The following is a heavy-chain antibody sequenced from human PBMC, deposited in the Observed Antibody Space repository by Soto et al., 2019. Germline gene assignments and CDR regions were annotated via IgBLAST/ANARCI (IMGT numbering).Heavy chain of an antibody. D-gene: IGHD3-10*01. CDR3: ARMGVGGSDYYYYMDV. CDR1: GFSLSTSGMC. J-gene: IGHJ6*03. Sequence: SGPTLVKPTQTLTLTCTFSGFSLSTSGMCVSWIRQPPGKALEWLGRIDWDGDKFYSTSLMTRLTISKDTSKTQVVLTVFNLDPVDTATYYCARMGVGGSDYYYYMDVWGKGTTVTVSS. V-gene: IGHV2-70*17. CDR2: IDWDGDK.